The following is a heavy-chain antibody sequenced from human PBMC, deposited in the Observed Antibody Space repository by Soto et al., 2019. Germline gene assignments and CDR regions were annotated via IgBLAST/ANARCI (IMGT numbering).Heavy chain of an antibody. V-gene: IGHV3-30-3*01. Sequence: QVQLVESGGGVVQPGRSLRLSCAASGFTFSSYAMHWVRQAPGKGLEWVAVISYDGSNKYYADSVKGRFTISRDNSKNTLYLQMNGLRAEDTAVYDCARDIVAHYCDRSGAPGGPWGQGNLVTVSS. D-gene: IGHD3-22*01. CDR3: ARDIVAHYCDRSGAPGGP. J-gene: IGHJ5*02. CDR1: GFTFSSYA. CDR2: ISYDGSNK.